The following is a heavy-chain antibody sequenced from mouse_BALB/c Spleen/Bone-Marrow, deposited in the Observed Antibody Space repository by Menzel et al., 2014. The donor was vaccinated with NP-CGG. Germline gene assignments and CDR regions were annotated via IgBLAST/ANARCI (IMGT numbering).Heavy chain of an antibody. CDR2: INPANGNT. Sequence: VQLQQSGAELVKPGASVKMSCTASGFNIKNNYMHWVKQRPEQGLEWIGRINPANGNTKYDPKFKGKATITADTSSNIAFLQLSSVTSEDSSCYCCASYVYGCSFDYWGQGTTLTVSS. CDR3: ASYVYGCSFDY. V-gene: IGHV14-3*02. CDR1: GFNIKNNY. J-gene: IGHJ2*01. D-gene: IGHD2-2*01.